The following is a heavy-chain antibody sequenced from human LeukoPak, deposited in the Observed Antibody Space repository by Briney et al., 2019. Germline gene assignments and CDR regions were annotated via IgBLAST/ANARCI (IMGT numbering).Heavy chain of an antibody. V-gene: IGHV4-38-2*02. D-gene: IGHD2/OR15-2a*01. CDR2: IYHSGST. J-gene: IGHJ4*02. CDR3: ARDTFSLIDY. CDR1: GYAISSGYY. Sequence: SETLSLTCTVCGYAISSGYYWGWIRQPPGKGLEWIGSIYHSGSTYYNPSLKSRVTFSVDTSKNQFSLKLSSVTAADTAVYYCARDTFSLIDYWGQGTLVTVSS.